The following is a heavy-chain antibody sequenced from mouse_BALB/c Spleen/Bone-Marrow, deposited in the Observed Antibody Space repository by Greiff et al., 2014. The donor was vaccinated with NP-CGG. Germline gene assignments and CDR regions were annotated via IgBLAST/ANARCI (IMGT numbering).Heavy chain of an antibody. CDR3: ARKDYGYNYVMDY. V-gene: IGHV1-18*01. D-gene: IGHD1-2*01. J-gene: IGHJ4*01. CDR1: GYTFTEYT. Sequence: QMMQSGPELVKPGASVKISCKTSGYTFTEYTMHWVKQSHGKSLEWIGGVNPNNGGTIYNQKFKGKATLTVDKSSSTAYMELRSLTSEDSAVYYCARKDYGYNYVMDYWGQGTSVTVSS. CDR2: VNPNNGGT.